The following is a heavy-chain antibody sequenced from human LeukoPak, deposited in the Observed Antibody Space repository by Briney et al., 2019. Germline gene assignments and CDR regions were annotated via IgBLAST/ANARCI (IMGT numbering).Heavy chain of an antibody. CDR2: ISSSSSYI. V-gene: IGHV3-21*01. D-gene: IGHD2-15*01. CDR1: GFTFSSYS. J-gene: IGHJ4*02. Sequence: GGSLSLSCAASGFTFSSYSMNRVRQAPGKGLEWVSSISSSSSYIYYADSVKGRFTISRDNAKNSLYLQMNSLRAEDKAVYDCARVATPYDFDYWGQGTLVTVSS. CDR3: ARVATPYDFDY.